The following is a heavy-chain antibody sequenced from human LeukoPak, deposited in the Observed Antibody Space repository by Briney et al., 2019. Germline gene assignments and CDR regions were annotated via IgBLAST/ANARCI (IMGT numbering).Heavy chain of an antibody. CDR3: ALLGMRWFDP. D-gene: IGHD7-27*01. CDR2: IYYSGST. CDR1: GGSISSYY. J-gene: IGHJ5*02. Sequence: SETLSLTCTVSGGSISSYYWSWIRQPPGEGLEWIGYIYYSGSTNYNPSLKSRVTISVDTSKNQFSLKLSSVTAADTAVYYCALLGMRWFDPWGQGTLVTVSS. V-gene: IGHV4-59*08.